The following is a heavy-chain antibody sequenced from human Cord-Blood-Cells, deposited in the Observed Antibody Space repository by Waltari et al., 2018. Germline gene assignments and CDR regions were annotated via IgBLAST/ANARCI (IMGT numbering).Heavy chain of an antibody. CDR2: INHSGST. CDR1: GGSFSGYY. Sequence: QVQLQQWGAGLLKPSEPLSLTCAVYGGSFSGYYWSWIRQPPGKGLEWIGEINHSGSTNYNPSLKSRVTISVDTSKNQFSLKLCSVTAADTAVYYCAEGLYYFDYWGQGTLVTVSS. J-gene: IGHJ4*02. CDR3: AEGLYYFDY. V-gene: IGHV4-34*01.